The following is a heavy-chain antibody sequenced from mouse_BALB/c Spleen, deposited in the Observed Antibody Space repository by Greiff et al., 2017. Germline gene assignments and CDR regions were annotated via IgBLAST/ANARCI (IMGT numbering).Heavy chain of an antibody. V-gene: IGHV1S81*02. J-gene: IGHJ4*01. Sequence: QVQLQQSGADLVKPGASVKLSCKASGYTFTSYYMYWVKQRPGQGLEWIGEINPSNGGTNFNEKFKSKATLTVDKSSSTAYMQLSSLTSEDSEVYYCTRLRYDAMDYWGQGTSVTVSS. D-gene: IGHD1-1*01. CDR1: GYTFTSYY. CDR2: INPSNGGT. CDR3: TRLRYDAMDY.